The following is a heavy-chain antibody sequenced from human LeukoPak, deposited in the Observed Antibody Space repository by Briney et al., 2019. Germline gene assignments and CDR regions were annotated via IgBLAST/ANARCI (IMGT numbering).Heavy chain of an antibody. CDR1: GFTFRNYW. Sequence: GGSLRLSCAASGFTFRNYWMSWVRQAPGKGLEWVANIKQDGSETYYVDSVKGRFTISRDNPKNSLYLQMNSLRADATAVYYCATSGSLSGTYESGFDYWGQGTLVTVSS. CDR3: ATSGSLSGTYESGFDY. D-gene: IGHD1-26*01. J-gene: IGHJ4*02. CDR2: IKQDGSET. V-gene: IGHV3-7*01.